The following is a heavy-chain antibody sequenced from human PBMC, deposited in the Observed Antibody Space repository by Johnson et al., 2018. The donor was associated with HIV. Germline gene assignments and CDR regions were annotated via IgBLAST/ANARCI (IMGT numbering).Heavy chain of an antibody. J-gene: IGHJ3*02. Sequence: QLVESGGGLVQPGGSLRLSCAASGFTFSSYWMSWVRQAPAKGLEWVANIKQDGSEKYYVDSVKGRFTISRDNAKNSLYLQMNSLRAEDTAVYYCARDLGYYYGSGSYYRDAFDIWGQGTMVTVSS. V-gene: IGHV3-7*03. CDR3: ARDLGYYYGSGSYYRDAFDI. CDR2: IKQDGSEK. D-gene: IGHD3-10*01. CDR1: GFTFSSYW.